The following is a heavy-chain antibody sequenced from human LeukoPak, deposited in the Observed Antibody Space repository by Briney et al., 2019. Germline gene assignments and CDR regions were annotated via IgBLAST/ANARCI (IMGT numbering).Heavy chain of an antibody. Sequence: SETLSLTCAVYGGSFSNYYWSWIRQPPGKGLEWIGEINHSGSTNYNPSLKSRVTISVDTSKNQFPLKLSSVTAADTAVYYCARAGLRFFDWSNSYYYAMDVWGQGTAVSVSS. J-gene: IGHJ6*02. CDR3: ARAGLRFFDWSNSYYYAMDV. CDR2: INHSGST. D-gene: IGHD3-9*01. CDR1: GGSFSNYY. V-gene: IGHV4-34*01.